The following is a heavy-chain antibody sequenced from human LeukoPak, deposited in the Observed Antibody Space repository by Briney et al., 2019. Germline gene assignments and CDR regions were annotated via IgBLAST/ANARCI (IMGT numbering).Heavy chain of an antibody. CDR1: GFTFSTYA. V-gene: IGHV3-23*01. J-gene: IGHJ3*02. CDR3: AKFMNSGTYASRLNAVDI. D-gene: IGHD3-10*01. Sequence: GGSRRLSCAASGFTFSTYAMTWVRQAPGKGLEWVSLISAGGGNTYHTGSVKGRFTVSRDNSKNTLYLEMNSLRAEDSAVYYCAKFMNSGTYASRLNAVDIWGQGTMVTVSS. CDR2: ISAGGGNT.